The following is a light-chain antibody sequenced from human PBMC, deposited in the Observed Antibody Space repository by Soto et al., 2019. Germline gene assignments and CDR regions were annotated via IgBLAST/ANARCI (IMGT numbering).Light chain of an antibody. CDR1: QSVSSN. CDR3: QQYNNWPSIT. J-gene: IGKJ5*01. Sequence: EIVLTQSPGTLSLSPGERATLSCRASQSVSSNLAWYQQKPGQAPRLLISGASTRATGIPARFSGSGSGTEFTLTISSLQSEDFAVYYCQQYNNWPSITFGQGTRLEIK. V-gene: IGKV3-15*01. CDR2: GAS.